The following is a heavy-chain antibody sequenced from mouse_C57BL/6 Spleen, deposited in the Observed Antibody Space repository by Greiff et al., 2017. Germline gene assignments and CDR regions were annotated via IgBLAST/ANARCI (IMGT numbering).Heavy chain of an antibody. CDR1: GYSITSGYY. D-gene: IGHD2-4*01. Sequence: EVKLVESGPGLVKPSQSLSLTCSVTGYSITSGYYWNWIRQFPGNKLEWMGYISYDGSNNYNPYLKNRISITRDTSKNQFFLKLNSVTTEDTATYYCARVEDYDGRVDYWGQGTTLTVSS. J-gene: IGHJ2*01. CDR3: ARVEDYDGRVDY. CDR2: ISYDGSN. V-gene: IGHV3-6*01.